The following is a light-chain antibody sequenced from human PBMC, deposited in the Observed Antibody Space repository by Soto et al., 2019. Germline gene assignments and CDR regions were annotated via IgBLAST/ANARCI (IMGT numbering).Light chain of an antibody. CDR2: EVS. CDR1: ISDIGGHNF. CDR3: SSYTASTTYV. V-gene: IGLV2-14*01. Sequence: QSVLTQPASVPGSPGQSITISCTGTISDIGGHNFVSWYQQYPGKAPKLIMYEVSARPSGVSDRLSGSRSGNTASLTISGLQAEDEADYYCSSYTASTTYVFGTGTKVTVL. J-gene: IGLJ1*01.